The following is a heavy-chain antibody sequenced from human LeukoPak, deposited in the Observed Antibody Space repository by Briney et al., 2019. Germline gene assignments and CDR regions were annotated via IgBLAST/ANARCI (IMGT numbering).Heavy chain of an antibody. Sequence: PGGSLRLSCAASGFIFSTYYMNWVRQAPGKGLEWVSSITTSSSYIYYADSVKGRFTVSRDNAKNSLYLQMNSLRAEDTAVYYCARDLGGYSYGSHFDYWGQGTLVTVSS. CDR2: ITTSSSYI. V-gene: IGHV3-21*01. D-gene: IGHD5-18*01. CDR3: ARDLGGYSYGSHFDY. CDR1: GFIFSTYY. J-gene: IGHJ4*02.